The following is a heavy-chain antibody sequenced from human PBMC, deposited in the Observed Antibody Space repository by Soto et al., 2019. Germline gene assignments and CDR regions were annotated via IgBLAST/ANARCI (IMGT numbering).Heavy chain of an antibody. Sequence: QVQLQQWGAGLLKPSETLSLTCAVYGGSFSGYYWSWIRQPPGKGLEWIGEINHSGSTNYNPSLKSRVPISIETSKHQFSLKLSSVTAADTAVYYCAVGTTGGDYVRAWFDPWGQGTLVTVSS. CDR3: AVGTTGGDYVRAWFDP. D-gene: IGHD4-17*01. CDR1: GGSFSGYY. J-gene: IGHJ5*02. CDR2: INHSGST. V-gene: IGHV4-34*01.